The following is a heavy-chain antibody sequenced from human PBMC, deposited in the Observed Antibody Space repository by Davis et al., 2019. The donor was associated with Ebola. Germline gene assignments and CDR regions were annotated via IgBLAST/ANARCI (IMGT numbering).Heavy chain of an antibody. Sequence: GESLKISCAASGFTFSSYEMNWVRQAPGKGLEWVSYISSSGSTIYYADSVKGRFTISRDNAKNSLYLQMNSLRAEDTAVYYCARELDSSGWYDLFDYWGQGTLVTVSS. CDR1: GFTFSSYE. D-gene: IGHD6-19*01. J-gene: IGHJ4*02. V-gene: IGHV3-48*03. CDR3: ARELDSSGWYDLFDY. CDR2: ISSSGSTI.